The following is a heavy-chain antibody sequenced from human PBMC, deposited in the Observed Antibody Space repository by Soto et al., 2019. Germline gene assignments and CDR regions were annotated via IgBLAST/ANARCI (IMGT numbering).Heavy chain of an antibody. V-gene: IGHV1-2*02. CDR1: GYTFTDYY. CDR3: ARDTFQIVGATAYYYYYGMDV. CDR2: INPKTGGT. Sequence: ASVKVSCKASGYTFTDYYMHWVRQAPGQGLEWMGWINPKTGGTNYVQKFQGRVTMTRDTSITTAYMELSRLRSDDTAVYYCARDTFQIVGATAYYYYYGMDVWGQGTTVTVSS. J-gene: IGHJ6*02. D-gene: IGHD1-26*01.